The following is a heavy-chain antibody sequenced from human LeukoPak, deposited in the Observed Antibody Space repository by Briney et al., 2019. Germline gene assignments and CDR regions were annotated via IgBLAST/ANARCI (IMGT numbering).Heavy chain of an antibody. CDR3: ARAPYYYDSSGSNYYFDY. Sequence: GGSLRLSCAASGFTFSSYSMNWVRQAPGKGLEWVSYISSSSSTIYYADSVKGRFTISRDNAKNSLYLQMNSLRAEDTAVYYCARAPYYYDSSGSNYYFDYWGQGTLVTVSS. CDR1: GFTFSSYS. D-gene: IGHD3-22*01. J-gene: IGHJ4*02. V-gene: IGHV3-48*04. CDR2: ISSSSSTI.